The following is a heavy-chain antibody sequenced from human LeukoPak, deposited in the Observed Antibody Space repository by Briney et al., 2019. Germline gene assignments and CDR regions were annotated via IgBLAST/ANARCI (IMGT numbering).Heavy chain of an antibody. D-gene: IGHD7-27*01. CDR3: ARDMWGTFDY. J-gene: IGHJ4*01. Sequence: PAVSLRLSCAAAGFTFSDFRMHWLRQAPGKEPVWVSRIRPDGTDASYADSVKGRLTISRDNARNTLVLQISSLRDEDTAVYYCARDMWGTFDYWGQGTLVTVSS. CDR1: GFTFSDFR. CDR2: IRPDGTDA. V-gene: IGHV3-74*01.